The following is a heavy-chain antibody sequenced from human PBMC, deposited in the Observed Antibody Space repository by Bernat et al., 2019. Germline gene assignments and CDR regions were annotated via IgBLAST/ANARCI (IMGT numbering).Heavy chain of an antibody. V-gene: IGHV3-53*01. CDR2: MYGDGRA. CDR3: TRGIGYSSDWYGWLDP. J-gene: IGHJ5*02. D-gene: IGHD6-13*01. Sequence: EMQLVESGGGLVQPGGSLRLSCAASGFSVSTNYMNWVRRAPGKGLEWVSVMYGDGRAFYADSVKGRFTISRDNSRNTLFLQMDSLRVEDTAVYYCTRGIGYSSDWYGWLDPWGQGTLVTVSS. CDR1: GFSVSTNY.